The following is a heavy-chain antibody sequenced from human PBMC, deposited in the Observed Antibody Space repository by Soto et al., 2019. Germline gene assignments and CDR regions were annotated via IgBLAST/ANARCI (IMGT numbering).Heavy chain of an antibody. CDR3: VRGDGDYYDGNGYLGRH. CDR2: LKSDGSGT. V-gene: IGHV3-74*01. J-gene: IGHJ4*02. CDR1: GFTFSSYW. D-gene: IGHD3-22*01. Sequence: EVQLVESGGGLVQPGGSLRLSCAASGFTFSSYWMHWVRQAPGKGLVWVSRLKSDGSGTTYADSVKGRLTISRDNAKNTVDLQMNSLRDEDTAVYYCVRGDGDYYDGNGYLGRHWGQGTLVTVSS.